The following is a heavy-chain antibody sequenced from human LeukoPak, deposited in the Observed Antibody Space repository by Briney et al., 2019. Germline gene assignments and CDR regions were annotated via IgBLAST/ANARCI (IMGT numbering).Heavy chain of an antibody. V-gene: IGHV5-51*01. Sequence: GEPLKIPCKVPGYSFANYWIGWVRQMPGKGLEWVWMSFPDDSDPRYSPSFQGTVTISADKSSTTAYIQWSSLKASDTAMYYGGRLRDGNGDAFDIWGQGTMVTVSS. CDR3: GRLRDGNGDAFDI. D-gene: IGHD2-8*01. CDR2: SFPDDSDP. CDR1: GYSFANYW. J-gene: IGHJ3*02.